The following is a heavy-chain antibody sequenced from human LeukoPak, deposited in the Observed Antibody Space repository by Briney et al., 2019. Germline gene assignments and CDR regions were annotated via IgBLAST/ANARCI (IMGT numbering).Heavy chain of an antibody. CDR3: ARGLLLGYCSGGSCYSWFDP. J-gene: IGHJ5*02. Sequence: MSSETLSLTCAVSGGSISSGGYSWSWIRQPPGKGLEWIGYIYHSGSTYYNPSLKSRVTISVDRSKNQFSLKLSSVTAADTAVYYCARGLLLGYCSGGSCYSWFDPWGQGTLVTVSS. D-gene: IGHD2-15*01. CDR1: GGSISSGGYS. V-gene: IGHV4-30-2*01. CDR2: IYHSGST.